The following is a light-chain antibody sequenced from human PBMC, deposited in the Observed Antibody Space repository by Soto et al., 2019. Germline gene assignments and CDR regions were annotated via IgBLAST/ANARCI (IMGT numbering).Light chain of an antibody. CDR1: QDIRNE. CDR3: LQDYSYPRT. V-gene: IGKV1-6*02. J-gene: IGKJ1*01. CDR2: AAS. Sequence: AIQMTQSPSSLSASVGDRVTITCRASQDIRNELGWYQQKPGKAPRLLIYAASTLQSGVPSRFGGSGSGADFTLTISRLQPEDFASYYCLQDYSYPRTFGPGTKVDI.